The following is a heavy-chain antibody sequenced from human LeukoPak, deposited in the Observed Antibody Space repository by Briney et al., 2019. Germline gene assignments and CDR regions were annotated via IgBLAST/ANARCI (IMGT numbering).Heavy chain of an antibody. V-gene: IGHV4-31*03. Sequence: PSQTLSLTCTVSGGSISSGGYYWSWIRQHPGKGLEWIGYIYYSGSTYYNPSLKSRVTISVDTSKNQFSLKLSSVTAADTAVYYCARVGGVTAINWFDPWGQGTLVTVSS. CDR2: IYYSGST. D-gene: IGHD2-21*02. CDR3: ARVGGVTAINWFDP. CDR1: GGSISSGGYY. J-gene: IGHJ5*02.